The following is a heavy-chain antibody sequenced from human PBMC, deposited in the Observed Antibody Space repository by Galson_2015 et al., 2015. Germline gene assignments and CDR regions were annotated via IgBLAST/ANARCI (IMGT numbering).Heavy chain of an antibody. Sequence: SLRLSCAASGFTFTSNAMSWVRQAPGKGLEWVSSISDSGDNTYYADSMKGRFTISRDNSKNTLYLQMNSLRAEDTAVYFCSNGGAIVKTTFDYWGQGTLVTVSS. CDR3: SNGGAIVKTTFDY. V-gene: IGHV3-23*01. J-gene: IGHJ4*02. CDR2: ISDSGDNT. CDR1: GFTFTSNA. D-gene: IGHD1-26*01.